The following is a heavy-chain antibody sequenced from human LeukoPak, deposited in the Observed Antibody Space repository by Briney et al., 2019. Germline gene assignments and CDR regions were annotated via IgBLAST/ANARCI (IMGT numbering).Heavy chain of an antibody. D-gene: IGHD3-22*01. Sequence: PGGSLRLSCAASGFTLSSYGMHWVRQAPGKGLEWVAFIRYDGSNKYYADSVKGRFTISRDNSKNTLYLQMNSLRAEDTAVYYCASMPRIVVASNHDYWGQGTLVTVSS. CDR1: GFTLSSYG. CDR3: ASMPRIVVASNHDY. CDR2: IRYDGSNK. V-gene: IGHV3-30*02. J-gene: IGHJ4*02.